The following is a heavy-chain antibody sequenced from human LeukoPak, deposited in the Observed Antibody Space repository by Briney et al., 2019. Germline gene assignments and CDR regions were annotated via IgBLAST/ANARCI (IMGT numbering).Heavy chain of an antibody. CDR1: GFTFSSYW. D-gene: IGHD7-27*01. Sequence: GGSLRLSCAASGFTFSSYWMSWVRQAPGKGLEWVASIDQDGSDKFSVGSVRGRFTISRDNARNSMYLQVSSLRAEDTAVYYCARASLGWFDPWGQGTLVTVSS. J-gene: IGHJ5*02. V-gene: IGHV3-7*01. CDR2: IDQDGSDK. CDR3: ARASLGWFDP.